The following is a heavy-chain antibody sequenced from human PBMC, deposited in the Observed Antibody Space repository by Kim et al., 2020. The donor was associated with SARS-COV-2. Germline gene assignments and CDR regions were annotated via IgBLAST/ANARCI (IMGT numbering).Heavy chain of an antibody. CDR1: GGSISSSSYY. D-gene: IGHD1-20*01. CDR3: AGINWNDREDY. Sequence: SETLSLTCTVSGGSISSSSYYWGWIRQPPGKGLEWIGSIYYSGSTYYNPSLKSRVTISVDTSKNQFSLKLSSVTAADTAVYYCAGINWNDREDYWGQGTLVTVSS. CDR2: IYYSGST. V-gene: IGHV4-39*01. J-gene: IGHJ4*02.